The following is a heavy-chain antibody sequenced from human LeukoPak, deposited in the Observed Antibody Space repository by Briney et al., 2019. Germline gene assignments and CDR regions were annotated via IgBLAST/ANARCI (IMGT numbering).Heavy chain of an antibody. D-gene: IGHD2-15*01. Sequence: GGSLRLSCVASGFTLTTSSMHWGRHDPGKGVVWVSRINSDGSATSYADSVMVRFTISRDSAKNTLYLQMNSLRPEDTAVYYCARGNKWSFDSWGQGALVTVSS. V-gene: IGHV3-74*01. J-gene: IGHJ4*02. CDR2: INSDGSAT. CDR1: GFTLTTSS. CDR3: ARGNKWSFDS.